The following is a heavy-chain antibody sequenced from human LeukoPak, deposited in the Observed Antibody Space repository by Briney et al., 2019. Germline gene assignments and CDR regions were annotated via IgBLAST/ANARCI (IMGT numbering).Heavy chain of an antibody. J-gene: IGHJ4*02. CDR3: ARLGPRYYDSSGYPDY. V-gene: IGHV3-64*01. CDR1: GITFSSYA. CDR2: ISSNGGST. D-gene: IGHD3-22*01. Sequence: PGGSLRLSCAASGITFSSYAMHWVRQAPGKGLEYVSAISSNGGSTYYANSVKGRFTISRDNSKNTLYLQMGSLRAEDMAVYYCARLGPRYYDSSGYPDYWGQGTLVTVSS.